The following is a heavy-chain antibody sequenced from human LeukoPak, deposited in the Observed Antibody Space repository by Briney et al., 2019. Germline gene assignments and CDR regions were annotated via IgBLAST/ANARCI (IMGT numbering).Heavy chain of an antibody. D-gene: IGHD6-25*01. J-gene: IGHJ4*01. CDR1: GGPISSSSYY. Sequence: PSETLSLTCTVSGGPISSSSYYWGWIRQPPGKGLEWIGSIYSSGSTYYNSSLKSRVTISIDTSKNQVSLKMSSVTAADTAAYYCAKSGGYGLIDYWGQGTLVTVSS. CDR2: IYSSGST. V-gene: IGHV4-39*01. CDR3: AKSGGYGLIDY.